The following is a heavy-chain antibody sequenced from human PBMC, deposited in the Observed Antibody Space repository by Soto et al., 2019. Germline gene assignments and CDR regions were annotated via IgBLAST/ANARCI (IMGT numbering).Heavy chain of an antibody. CDR2: IESDGSST. Sequence: GGSLRLSCAASGFTFSSHWMHWGRQAPGKGLVWVSRIESDGSSTNYADSVKGRFTVSRDNAKNTLYLQMNSLRVEDTAVYYCARDRADPIGDYHPLFDSWGLGTLVTVSS. V-gene: IGHV3-74*01. J-gene: IGHJ4*02. D-gene: IGHD2-21*01. CDR3: ARDRADPIGDYHPLFDS. CDR1: GFTFSSHW.